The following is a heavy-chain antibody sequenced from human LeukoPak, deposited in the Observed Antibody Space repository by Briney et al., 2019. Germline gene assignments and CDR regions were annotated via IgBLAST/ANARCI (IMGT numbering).Heavy chain of an antibody. D-gene: IGHD1-26*01. V-gene: IGHV1-2*02. CDR1: GYTFTGYY. Sequence: ASVKVSCKASGYTFTGYYMHWVRQAPGQGLEWMGWINPNSGGTNYAQKFQGRVTVTRDTSISTAYMELSRLRSDDTAVYYCARGRYSGSYLLDYWGQGTLVTVSS. J-gene: IGHJ4*02. CDR2: INPNSGGT. CDR3: ARGRYSGSYLLDY.